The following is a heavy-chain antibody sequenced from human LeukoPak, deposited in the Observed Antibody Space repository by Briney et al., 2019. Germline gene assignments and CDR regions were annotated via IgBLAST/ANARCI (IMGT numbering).Heavy chain of an antibody. D-gene: IGHD2-15*01. CDR1: GGSISSGGYS. Sequence: SQTLSLTCAVSGGSISSGGYSWSWIRQPPGKGLEWIGYIYHSGSTYYNPSLKSRVTISVDRSKNQFSLKLSSVTDADTAVYYCARDRYCSGGSCYYGMDVWGQGTTVTVSS. V-gene: IGHV4-30-2*01. CDR3: ARDRYCSGGSCYYGMDV. CDR2: IYHSGST. J-gene: IGHJ6*02.